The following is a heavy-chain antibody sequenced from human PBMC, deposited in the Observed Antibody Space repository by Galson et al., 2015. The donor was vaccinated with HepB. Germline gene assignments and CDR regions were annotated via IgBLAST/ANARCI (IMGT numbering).Heavy chain of an antibody. CDR3: ARDFGWNFDN. J-gene: IGHJ4*02. V-gene: IGHV3-30*19. Sequence: SLRLSCAASGFTFSRYAMHWVRQTPVKGLEWLAIISDDGITAFYADSVKGRFTISRDNSKNTLFLQMNSLRPDDTAVYYCARDFGWNFDNWGQGTLVTVSS. CDR2: ISDDGITA. CDR1: GFTFSRYA. D-gene: IGHD6-19*01.